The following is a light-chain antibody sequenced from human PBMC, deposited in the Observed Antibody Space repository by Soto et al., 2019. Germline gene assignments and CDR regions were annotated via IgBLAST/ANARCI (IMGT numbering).Light chain of an antibody. CDR3: SSYAGSNNFCV. Sequence: SVLTQPPSASWSPGQSVTVSCTGTSSDVGGYNYVSWYQQHPGKAPKLIIYEVSERPSGVPDRFSGSKSGDTASLTVSGLQAEDEADYYCSSYAGSNNFCVFGTGTKVTVL. J-gene: IGLJ1*01. V-gene: IGLV2-8*01. CDR1: SSDVGGYNY. CDR2: EVS.